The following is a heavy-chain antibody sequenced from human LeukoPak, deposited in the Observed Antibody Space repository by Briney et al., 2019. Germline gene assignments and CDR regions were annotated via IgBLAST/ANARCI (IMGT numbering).Heavy chain of an antibody. D-gene: IGHD6-13*01. CDR2: ISGSGGST. J-gene: IGHJ4*02. Sequence: QSGGSLRLSCAASGFTFSSYAMSWVRQAPGKGLEWVSAISGSGGSTYYADSVKGRFTISRDNSKNTLYLQMNSLRAEDTTVYYCARDGFQQLGWHFDYWGQGTLVTVSS. V-gene: IGHV3-23*01. CDR1: GFTFSSYA. CDR3: ARDGFQQLGWHFDY.